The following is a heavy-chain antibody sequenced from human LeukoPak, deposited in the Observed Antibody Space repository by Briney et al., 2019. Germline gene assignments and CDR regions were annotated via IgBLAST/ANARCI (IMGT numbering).Heavy chain of an antibody. CDR2: ISYDGSNK. CDR1: GFTFSNHA. Sequence: GGSLRLSCAASGFTFSNHAMHWFRQAPGKGLEWVAVISYDGSNKYLPDPVKGRFTISRDSSKNTVYLQMNSLRAEDTAVYFCARAIQQTTILGWWYAFDIWGQGTMVTVSS. CDR3: ARAIQQTTILGWWYAFDI. J-gene: IGHJ3*02. D-gene: IGHD2-21*01. V-gene: IGHV3-30*03.